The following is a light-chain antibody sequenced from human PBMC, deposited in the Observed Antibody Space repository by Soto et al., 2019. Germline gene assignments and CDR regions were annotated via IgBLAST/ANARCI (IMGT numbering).Light chain of an antibody. CDR1: SSDVGAFNY. Sequence: QSALTQPPSASASPGQSVTISCTGTSSDVGAFNYVSWYQHHPGTAPKLIIYEVTKRPSGVPDRFFGSKSGTTASLTVSGLQAGDEADYYCSSYAGSKNSDVLFGGGTKLTVL. J-gene: IGLJ3*02. V-gene: IGLV2-8*01. CDR3: SSYAGSKNSDVL. CDR2: EVT.